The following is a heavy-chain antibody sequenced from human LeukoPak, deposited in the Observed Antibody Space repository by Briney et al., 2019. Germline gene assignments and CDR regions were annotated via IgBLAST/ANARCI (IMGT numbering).Heavy chain of an antibody. V-gene: IGHV3-7*01. CDR1: GFTFSNYY. J-gene: IGHJ4*02. CDR2: IKQDGSEK. CDR3: ARDCWGIKLLDGFDN. D-gene: IGHD1-1*01. Sequence: GGSLRLSCAASGFTFSNYYMSWVRQAPGKGLEWVANIKQDGSEKKYVDSVKGRFTISRDNANNSLYLQMNSLRVEDTALYYCARDCWGIKLLDGFDNWGQGTLVTVSS.